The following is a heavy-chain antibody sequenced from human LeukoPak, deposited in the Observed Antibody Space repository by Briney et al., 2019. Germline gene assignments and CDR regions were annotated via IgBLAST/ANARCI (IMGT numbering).Heavy chain of an antibody. CDR1: GFTVSSNY. D-gene: IGHD3-22*01. V-gene: IGHV3-53*01. Sequence: GGSLRLSCAASGFTVSSNYMSWVRQAPGKGLEWVSVIYSGGSTYYADSVRGRFTISRDNSKNTLYLQMNSLGAEDTAVYYCARVSYYDSSGYYFLSHVNYWGQGTLVTVSS. CDR2: IYSGGST. CDR3: ARVSYYDSSGYYFLSHVNY. J-gene: IGHJ4*02.